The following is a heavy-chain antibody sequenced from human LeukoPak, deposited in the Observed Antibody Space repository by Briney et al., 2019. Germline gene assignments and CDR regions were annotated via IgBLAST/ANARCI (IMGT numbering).Heavy chain of an antibody. CDR2: VSYSGSS. J-gene: IGHJ4*02. Sequence: PSETLSLTCTVSGGSISNYYWSWIRQPPGKRLEWIGYVSYSGSSSSNPSLESRVTISVDMSKNQFSLRLSSVTASDTAGYYCARLRGRGDNYLDYWGQGTLVTVSS. CDR1: GGSISNYY. CDR3: ARLRGRGDNYLDY. D-gene: IGHD3-10*01. V-gene: IGHV4-59*08.